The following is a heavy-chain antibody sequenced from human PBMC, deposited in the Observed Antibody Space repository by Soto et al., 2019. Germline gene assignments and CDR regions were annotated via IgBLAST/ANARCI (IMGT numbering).Heavy chain of an antibody. CDR2: IYSGGST. D-gene: IGHD4-17*01. J-gene: IGHJ4*02. CDR3: ARDRIPTVTTLGASY. CDR1: GFTVSSNY. V-gene: IGHV3-66*01. Sequence: EVQLVESGGGLVQPGGSLRLSCAASGFTVSSNYMSWVRQAPGKGLEWVSVIYSGGSTYYADSVKGRFTISRDNSKNTLYLQMNSLRAEDTAVYYCARDRIPTVTTLGASYWGQGTLVTVSS.